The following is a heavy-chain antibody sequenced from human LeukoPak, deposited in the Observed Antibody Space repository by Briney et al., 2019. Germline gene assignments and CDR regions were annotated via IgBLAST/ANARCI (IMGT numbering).Heavy chain of an antibody. V-gene: IGHV1-2*02. D-gene: IGHD6-13*01. Sequence: ASVKVSCKASGYTFTGYYMHWVRQAPGQGLEWMRWINPNSGGTNYAQKFQGRVTMTRDTSISTAYMELSRLRSDDTAVYYCARVKGSYSSSWYVPAYWGQGTLVTVSS. CDR2: INPNSGGT. CDR1: GYTFTGYY. CDR3: ARVKGSYSSSWYVPAY. J-gene: IGHJ4*02.